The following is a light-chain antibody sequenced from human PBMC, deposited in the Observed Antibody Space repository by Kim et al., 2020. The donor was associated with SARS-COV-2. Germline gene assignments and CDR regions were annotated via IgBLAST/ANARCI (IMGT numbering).Light chain of an antibody. CDR3: QAWDSSVV. CDR1: KLGDKY. CDR2: QDS. J-gene: IGLJ2*01. Sequence: SYELTQPPSVSVSPGQTASITCSGDKLGDKYACWYQQKPGQSPVLVIYQDSKRPSGIPERFSGSNSGNTATLTISGTQAMDEADYYCQAWDSSVVFGRGT. V-gene: IGLV3-1*01.